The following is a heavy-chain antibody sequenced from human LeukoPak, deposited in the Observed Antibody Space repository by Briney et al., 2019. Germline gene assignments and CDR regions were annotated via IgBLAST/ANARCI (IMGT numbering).Heavy chain of an antibody. J-gene: IGHJ4*02. Sequence: GGSLRLSCAASGFTFDDYALHWVRQAPGKDLEWVSGISWNSGSIGYADSVKGRFTISRDNAKNSLYLQMNSLRAEDTALYYCAKGGHSSGYYPFDYWGQGTLVTVSS. CDR3: AKGGHSSGYYPFDY. D-gene: IGHD3-22*01. CDR1: GFTFDDYA. V-gene: IGHV3-9*01. CDR2: ISWNSGSI.